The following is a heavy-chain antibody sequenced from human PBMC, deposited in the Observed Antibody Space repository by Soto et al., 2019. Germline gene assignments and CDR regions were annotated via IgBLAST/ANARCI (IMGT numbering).Heavy chain of an antibody. Sequence: LXLSCAATGFDFRYYVLHWVRQAPVKGLEWVAVMSYDGGNIYYGDSVKGRFTISRDNSKNTLYLQMNSLRPEDTAVYYCAKVREDVVLLVALDQWGQGTPVTVSS. V-gene: IGHV3-30*18. CDR1: GFDFRYYV. CDR2: MSYDGGNI. CDR3: AKVREDVVLLVALDQ. J-gene: IGHJ4*02. D-gene: IGHD2-8*01.